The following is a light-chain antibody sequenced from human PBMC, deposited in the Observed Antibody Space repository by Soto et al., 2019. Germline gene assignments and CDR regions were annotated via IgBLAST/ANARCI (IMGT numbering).Light chain of an antibody. V-gene: IGKV3-15*01. Sequence: EIVVTQSPATLSVSPGESSTLSCRASQSISSSKLAWYQQNPGKAPRLLMYGASNRATGIPARFSGSGSGTEFTLTISSLQSEDFAVYYCQQYDYWPRTFGQGTKVDIK. CDR2: GAS. CDR3: QQYDYWPRT. CDR1: QSISSS. J-gene: IGKJ1*01.